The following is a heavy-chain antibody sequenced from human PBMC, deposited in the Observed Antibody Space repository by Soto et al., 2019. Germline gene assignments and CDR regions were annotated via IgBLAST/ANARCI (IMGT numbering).Heavy chain of an antibody. CDR2: IYYSGST. Sequence: SETLSLTCTVSGGSISSYYWSWIRQPPGKGLEWIGYIYYSGSTNYNPSLKSRVTISVDTSKNQFSLKLSSVTAADTAVYYCARMVSGYYDFWSGPRRYFDYWGQGTLVTVSS. D-gene: IGHD3-3*01. J-gene: IGHJ4*02. CDR1: GGSISSYY. CDR3: ARMVSGYYDFWSGPRRYFDY. V-gene: IGHV4-59*08.